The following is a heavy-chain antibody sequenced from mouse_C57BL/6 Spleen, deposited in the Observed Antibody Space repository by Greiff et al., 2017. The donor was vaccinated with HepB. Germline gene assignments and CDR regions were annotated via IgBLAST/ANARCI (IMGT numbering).Heavy chain of an antibody. CDR1: GYSITSGYY. Sequence: EVQLQESGPGLVKPSQSLSLTCSVTGYSITSGYYWNWIRQFPGNKLEWMGYISYDGSNNYNPSLKNRISITRDTSKNQFFLKLNSVTTEDTATYYWARDGSSSYYFDYWGQGTTLTVSS. D-gene: IGHD1-1*01. CDR3: ARDGSSSYYFDY. J-gene: IGHJ2*01. V-gene: IGHV3-6*01. CDR2: ISYDGSN.